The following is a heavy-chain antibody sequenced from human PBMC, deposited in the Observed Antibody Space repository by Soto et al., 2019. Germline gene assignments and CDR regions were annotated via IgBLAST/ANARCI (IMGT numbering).Heavy chain of an antibody. CDR2: IYYSGST. CDR3: ARGGRSEGRFGGWLNCFDP. Sequence: PSETLSLTCPVSAYSISSSNWWGWIRQPPGKGLGGIGYIYYSGSTSYNPSLKSRVTMSVNTSKNQFSLKLSSVTALNTAVYYCARGGRSEGRFGGWLNCFDPWGHGTLVTVSS. V-gene: IGHV4-28*03. CDR1: AYSISSSNW. J-gene: IGHJ5*02. D-gene: IGHD3-10*01.